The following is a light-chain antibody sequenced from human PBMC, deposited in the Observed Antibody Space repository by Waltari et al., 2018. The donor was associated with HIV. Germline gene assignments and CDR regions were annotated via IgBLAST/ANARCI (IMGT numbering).Light chain of an antibody. CDR3: GTWDGSLNVWV. CDR1: SSNIGNNF. V-gene: IGLV1-51*01. Sequence: QSVLTQPPSVSAAPGQKVTIPCSGSSSNIGNNFVSWYQQLPGIAPKLLIYDNTKRPSGKPDRFSGSKSGTSATLAITGLQTGDEADYYCGTWDGSLNVWVFGGGTKVTV. CDR2: DNT. J-gene: IGLJ3*02.